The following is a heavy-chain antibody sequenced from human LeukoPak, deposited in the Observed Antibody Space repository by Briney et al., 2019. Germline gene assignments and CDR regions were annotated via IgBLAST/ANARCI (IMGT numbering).Heavy chain of an antibody. CDR2: ISGSGGST. D-gene: IGHD6-19*01. Sequence: GGSLRLSCAASGFTFDDYAMHWVRQAPGKGLEWVSGISGSGGSTYYADSVKGRFTISRDNSKNTLYLQMNSLRGEDTAVYYCAKDRHSSGWPPYFDYWGQGTLVTISS. V-gene: IGHV3-23*01. J-gene: IGHJ4*02. CDR1: GFTFDDYA. CDR3: AKDRHSSGWPPYFDY.